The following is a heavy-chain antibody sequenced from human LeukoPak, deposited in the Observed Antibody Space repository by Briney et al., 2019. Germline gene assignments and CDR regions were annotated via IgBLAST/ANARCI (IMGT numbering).Heavy chain of an antibody. V-gene: IGHV3-7*05. CDR1: GFTFSSYW. CDR3: ARDPYSSTWSYGMDV. D-gene: IGHD6-6*01. Sequence: DPGGSLRLSCAASGFTFSSYWMSWVRQAPGKGLEWVANIKQDGSEEVYVDSVKGRFTISRDNAKNSLFLQMNTLRAEDTAVYYCARDPYSSTWSYGMDVWGQGTTVTVSS. CDR2: IKQDGSEE. J-gene: IGHJ6*02.